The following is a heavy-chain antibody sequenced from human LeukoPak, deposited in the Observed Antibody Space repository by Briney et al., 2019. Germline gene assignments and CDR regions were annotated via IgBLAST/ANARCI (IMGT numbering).Heavy chain of an antibody. V-gene: IGHV1-2*02. D-gene: IGHD4-11*01. CDR1: GGTFSSYA. Sequence: ASVKVSCKASGGTFSSYAISWVRQAPGQGLEWMGWINPNSGGTNYAQKFQGRVTMTRDTSISTAYMELSRLRSDDTAVYYCARGGATVRRLDWGQGTLVTVSS. CDR3: ARGGATVRRLD. CDR2: INPNSGGT. J-gene: IGHJ4*02.